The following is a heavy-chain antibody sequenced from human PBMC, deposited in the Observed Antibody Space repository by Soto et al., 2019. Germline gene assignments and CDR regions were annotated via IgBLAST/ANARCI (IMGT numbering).Heavy chain of an antibody. CDR2: ISSNGGTT. CDR3: VRRVSGNYDY. CDR1: GFTFSSYD. Sequence: EVQLAESGGGMVQPGGSLRLSCVAPGFTFSSYDMHWVPQAPGKGLEYVSSISSNGGTTYYGNSVKGRFTISRDNSKNTLYLQMGSLRAEDMAVYYCVRRVSGNYDYWGQGTLVTVSS. J-gene: IGHJ4*02. V-gene: IGHV3-64*01. D-gene: IGHD1-7*01.